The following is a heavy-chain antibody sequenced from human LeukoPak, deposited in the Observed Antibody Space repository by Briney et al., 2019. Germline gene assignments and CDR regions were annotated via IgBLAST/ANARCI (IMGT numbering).Heavy chain of an antibody. CDR2: IYYSGST. V-gene: IGHV4-59*08. CDR1: GGSISSYY. Sequence: SETLSLTCTVSGGSISSYYWSWIRQPPGKGLEWIGYIYYSGSTNCNPSLKSRVTISVDTSKNQFSLKPSSVTAADTAVYYCATGGRLYGSGSYAPYYFDYWGQGTLVTVSS. CDR3: ATGGRLYGSGSYAPYYFDY. D-gene: IGHD3-10*01. J-gene: IGHJ4*02.